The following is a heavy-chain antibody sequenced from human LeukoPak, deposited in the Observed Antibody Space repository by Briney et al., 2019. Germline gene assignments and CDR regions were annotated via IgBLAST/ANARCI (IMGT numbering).Heavy chain of an antibody. D-gene: IGHD6-19*01. Sequence: GGSLRLSCAASGFTFSSYGMSWVRQAPGKGLEWVSGISGSGGSTYYAVSVKGRFTISRDNSKNTLYLQMNSLRAEDTAVYYCARLKAVAGMNLPADYWGQGTLVTVSS. J-gene: IGHJ4*02. V-gene: IGHV3-23*01. CDR2: ISGSGGST. CDR1: GFTFSSYG. CDR3: ARLKAVAGMNLPADY.